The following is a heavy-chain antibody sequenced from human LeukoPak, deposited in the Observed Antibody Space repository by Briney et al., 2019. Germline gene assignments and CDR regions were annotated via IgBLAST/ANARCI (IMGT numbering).Heavy chain of an antibody. V-gene: IGHV4-34*01. CDR2: INHSGST. J-gene: IGHJ4*02. D-gene: IGHD3-22*01. CDR3: AGQRYYYDSSGYYPIDY. CDR1: GGSFSGYY. Sequence: SETLSPTCAVYGGSFSGYYWSWIRQPPGKGLEWIGEINHSGSTNYNPSLKSRVTISVDTSKNQFSLKLSSVTAADTAVYYCAGQRYYYDSSGYYPIDYWGQGTLVTVSS.